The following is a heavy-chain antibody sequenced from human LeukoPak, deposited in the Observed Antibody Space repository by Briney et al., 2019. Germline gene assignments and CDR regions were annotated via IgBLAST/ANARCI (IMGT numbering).Heavy chain of an antibody. CDR3: ARDLRYDYGDLEYFQH. CDR1: GGSISSSNYY. J-gene: IGHJ1*01. Sequence: SETLSLTCTVSGGSISSSNYYWGWIRQPPGKGLEWIGSIYYSGSTYYNPSLKSRVTISVDTSKNQFSLKLSSVTAADTAVYYCARDLRYDYGDLEYFQHWGQGTLVTVSS. CDR2: IYYSGST. D-gene: IGHD4-17*01. V-gene: IGHV4-39*02.